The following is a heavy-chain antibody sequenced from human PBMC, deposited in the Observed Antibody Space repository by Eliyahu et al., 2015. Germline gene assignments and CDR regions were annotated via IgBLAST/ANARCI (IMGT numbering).Heavy chain of an antibody. Sequence: QVQLQESGPGLVKPSETLSLTCTVSGGSIXXYYWXWXRQPPGKGLEWIGYIYYSGSTNYNPSLKSRVTISVDTSKNQFSLKLSSVTAADTAVYYCARAKYKVRYCSGGSCPHYFDYWGQGTLVTVSS. CDR1: GGSIXXYY. D-gene: IGHD2-15*01. CDR2: IYYSGST. J-gene: IGHJ4*02. V-gene: IGHV4-59*01. CDR3: ARAKYKVRYCSGGSCPHYFDY.